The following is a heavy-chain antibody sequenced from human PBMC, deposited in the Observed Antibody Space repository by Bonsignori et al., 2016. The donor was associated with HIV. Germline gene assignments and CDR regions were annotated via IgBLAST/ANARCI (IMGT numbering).Heavy chain of an antibody. CDR3: ARARSGW. V-gene: IGHV3-48*02. J-gene: IGHJ4*02. CDR2: ISSSSSTI. D-gene: IGHD1-1*01. Sequence: VRQAPGKGLEWVSYISSSSSTIYYADSVKGRFTISRDNAKNSLYLQMNSLRDEDTAVYYCARARSGWWGQGTLVTVSS.